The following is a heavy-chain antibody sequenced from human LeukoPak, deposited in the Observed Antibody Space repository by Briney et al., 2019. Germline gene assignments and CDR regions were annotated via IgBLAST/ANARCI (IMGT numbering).Heavy chain of an antibody. CDR1: GFTFSDYW. D-gene: IGHD6-6*01. J-gene: IGHJ4*02. CDR2: IKQDGSQR. CDR3: ARRGGSSSCRSPIDY. Sequence: GGSLRLSCTASGFTFSDYWMTWVRQAPGKGPEWVANIKQDGSQRYYVDSVRGRFTISRDNAKNSLFLQKNGLRAEDAAVYYCARRGGSSSCRSPIDYWGQGTLVTVSS. V-gene: IGHV3-7*01.